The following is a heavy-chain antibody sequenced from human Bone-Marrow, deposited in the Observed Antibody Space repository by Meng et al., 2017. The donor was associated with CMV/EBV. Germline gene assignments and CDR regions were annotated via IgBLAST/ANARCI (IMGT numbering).Heavy chain of an antibody. Sequence: GESLKISCAASGFTFSSYSMNWVRQAPGKGLEWVSSISSSSSYIYYADSVKGRFTISRDNAKNSLYLQMNSLRAEDTAVYYCARDKEWGTIVVVPAAPQDYYYYGMDVWGQGTTVTGSS. CDR1: GFTFSSYS. V-gene: IGHV3-21*01. J-gene: IGHJ6*02. CDR2: ISSSSSYI. D-gene: IGHD2-2*01. CDR3: ARDKEWGTIVVVPAAPQDYYYYGMDV.